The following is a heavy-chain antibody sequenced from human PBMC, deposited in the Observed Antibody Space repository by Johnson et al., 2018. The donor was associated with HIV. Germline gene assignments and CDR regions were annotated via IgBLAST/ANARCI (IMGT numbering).Heavy chain of an antibody. J-gene: IGHJ3*02. CDR1: GFTFSGSA. V-gene: IGHV3-73*01. CDR2: IRSKANSYAT. D-gene: IGHD1-7*01. Sequence: VQLVESGGGLVQPGGSLKLSCAASGFTFSGSAMHWVRQASGKGLEWVGRIRSKANSYATAYAASVKGRFTISRDDSKNTAYLQMNSLRAEDTAAYYCARELSHDAFDIWGQGTMVTVSS. CDR3: ARELSHDAFDI.